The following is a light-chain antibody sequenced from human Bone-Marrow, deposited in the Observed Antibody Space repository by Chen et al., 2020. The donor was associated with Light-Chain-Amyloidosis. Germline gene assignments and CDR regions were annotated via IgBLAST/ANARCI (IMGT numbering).Light chain of an antibody. J-gene: IGKJ4*01. CDR3: QQYGTSPLT. Sequence: EIALTQSPRTLSLSPGEGANRSCRASQTISSNHLTGYQQKFGQAPRLLIYGSSSRATGIPDRFTGSGSGTDFTLTISRLEPEDGAMYCCQQYGTSPLTFGGGTKVGIK. CDR1: QTISSNH. CDR2: GSS. V-gene: IGKV3-20*01.